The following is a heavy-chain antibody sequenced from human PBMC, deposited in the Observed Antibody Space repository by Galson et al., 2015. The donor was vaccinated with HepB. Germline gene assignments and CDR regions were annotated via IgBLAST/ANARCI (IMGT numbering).Heavy chain of an antibody. D-gene: IGHD3-22*01. V-gene: IGHV1-18*01. CDR3: ARDVTMIVVVSYYYGMDV. Sequence: SVKVSCKASGYTFTSYGISWVRQAPGQGLEWMGWISAYNGNTNYAQKLHGRVTMTTDTSTSTAYMELRSLRSDDTAVYYCARDVTMIVVVSYYYGMDVWGQGTTVTVSS. CDR1: GYTFTSYG. CDR2: ISAYNGNT. J-gene: IGHJ6*02.